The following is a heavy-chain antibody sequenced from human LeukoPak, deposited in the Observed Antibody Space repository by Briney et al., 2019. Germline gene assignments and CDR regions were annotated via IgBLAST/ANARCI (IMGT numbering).Heavy chain of an antibody. Sequence: ASVKVSCKASGYTFSSYGINWVRQAPGQGLEWMGWISAYNGNTNYAQKLQGRVTMTTVTSTSTAYMELTSLRSDDTAVYYCARDDALVPTGSFDFWGQGTLVPASS. CDR3: ARDDALVPTGSFDF. D-gene: IGHD5-12*01. V-gene: IGHV1-18*01. J-gene: IGHJ4*02. CDR1: GYTFSSYG. CDR2: ISAYNGNT.